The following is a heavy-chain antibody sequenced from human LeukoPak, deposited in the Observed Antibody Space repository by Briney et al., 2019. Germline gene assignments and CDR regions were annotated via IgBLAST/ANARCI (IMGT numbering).Heavy chain of an antibody. J-gene: IGHJ6*03. CDR3: AREGYGDSLGYYYMDV. V-gene: IGHV4-31*03. Sequence: PSQTLSLTCNVSGVSVSDGRYYWTWIRQHPGKGLEWIGYKYYSGSAKYNPSLKSRLTISIDTSKNQFSLQLSSVTAADTATYYCAREGYGDSLGYYYMDVWGKGTTVTVSS. D-gene: IGHD4-17*01. CDR2: KYYSGSA. CDR1: GVSVSDGRYY.